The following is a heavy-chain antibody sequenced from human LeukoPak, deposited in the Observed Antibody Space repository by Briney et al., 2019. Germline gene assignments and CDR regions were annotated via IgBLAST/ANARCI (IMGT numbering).Heavy chain of an antibody. CDR1: GFTFSSYS. V-gene: IGHV3-21*01. J-gene: IGHJ4*02. D-gene: IGHD6-19*01. CDR3: ARPETKYSGGWYGYY. Sequence: GGSLRLSCAASGFTFSSYSMNWVRQAPGKGLEWVSSISSSSSYIYYADSVKGRFTISRDNAKNSLYLQMKSLRVEDTAVYYVARPETKYSGGWYGYYWGRGPLVPVPA. CDR2: ISSSSSYI.